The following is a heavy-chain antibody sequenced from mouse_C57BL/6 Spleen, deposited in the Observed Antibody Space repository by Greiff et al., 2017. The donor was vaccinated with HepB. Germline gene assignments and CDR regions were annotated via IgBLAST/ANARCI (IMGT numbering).Heavy chain of an antibody. CDR3: ARGGTYGWDY. CDR2: IYPGSGST. J-gene: IGHJ4*01. Sequence: QVQLKQSGAELVKPGASVKMSCKASGYTFTSYWIPWVKQRPGQGLEWIGDIYPGSGSTNYNEKFKSKATLTVDTSSSTAYMQLSSLTSEDSAVYYCARGGTYGWDYWGQGTSVTVSS. D-gene: IGHD3-3*01. CDR1: GYTFTSYW. V-gene: IGHV1-55*01.